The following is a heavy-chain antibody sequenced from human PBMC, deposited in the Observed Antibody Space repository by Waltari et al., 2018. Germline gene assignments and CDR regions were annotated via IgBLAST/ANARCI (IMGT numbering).Heavy chain of an antibody. D-gene: IGHD7-27*01. CDR1: GFAFSSYS. Sequence: EVQLVESGGGLVKPGGSLRLSCAASGFAFSSYSMNWVRQAPGKGLEWVSSISSSSSYIYYADSVKGRFTISRDNAKNSLYLQMNSLRAEDTAVYYCASGEGPRAFDIWGQGTMVTVSS. CDR3: ASGEGPRAFDI. J-gene: IGHJ3*02. V-gene: IGHV3-21*01. CDR2: ISSSSSYI.